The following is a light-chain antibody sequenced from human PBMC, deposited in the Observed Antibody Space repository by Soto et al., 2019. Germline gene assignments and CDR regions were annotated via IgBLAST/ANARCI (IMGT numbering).Light chain of an antibody. CDR1: QSISTY. CDR3: QQSYNTPQT. V-gene: IGKV1-39*01. CDR2: AAS. J-gene: IGKJ1*01. Sequence: DIQMTQSPSSLSASVGDRVTVTCRASQSISTYLNWYQQRPGKAPNLLIYAASNMQSGVPSRFSGNGSGTDFALTISSLQPEDCATYYCQQSYNTPQTFGQGTKVEIK.